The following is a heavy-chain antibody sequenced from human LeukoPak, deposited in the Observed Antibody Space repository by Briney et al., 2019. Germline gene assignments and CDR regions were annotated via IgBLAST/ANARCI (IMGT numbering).Heavy chain of an antibody. CDR2: IRQDGSER. D-gene: IGHD3-10*01. CDR1: GFTFSSYW. J-gene: IGHJ4*02. Sequence: PGGSLRLSCAASGFTFSSYWMSWVRQAPGKGPEWVANIRQDGSERYYVDSVKGRFTISRDNAKNSLFLQMNSLRAEDTAVYYCAIQKADLITMIRGVIAYWGQGTLVTVSS. V-gene: IGHV3-7*01. CDR3: AIQKADLITMIRGVIAY.